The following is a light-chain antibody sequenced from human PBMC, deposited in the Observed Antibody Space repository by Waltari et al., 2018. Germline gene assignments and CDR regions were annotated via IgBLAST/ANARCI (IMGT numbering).Light chain of an antibody. CDR1: QSISNY. V-gene: IGKV1-39*01. CDR2: AAS. Sequence: DIQMTQSPSSLSASVGDRVTITCRASQSISNYLSWYQQKPGKAPNLLIYAASSFQSGVPSRFSGSGSGTDFTLTIGSLQPEDFATYYCQQSYISLTFGQGTKVEIK. J-gene: IGKJ1*01. CDR3: QQSYISLT.